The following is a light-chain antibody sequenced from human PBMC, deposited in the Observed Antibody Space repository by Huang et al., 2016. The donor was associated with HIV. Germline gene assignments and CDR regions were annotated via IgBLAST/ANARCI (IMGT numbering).Light chain of an antibody. V-gene: IGKV3-15*01. CDR2: SAS. CDR1: QDIDSN. CDR3: QQYNDWFT. Sequence: EIVMTQSPATLSVSPGERATLSCRASQDIDSNLAWYQHKPGQAPRLLIYSASTRATAVPARCSGSGSGTEFTLTISSLQSEDFAVYYCQQYNDWFTFGGGTKVEIE. J-gene: IGKJ4*01.